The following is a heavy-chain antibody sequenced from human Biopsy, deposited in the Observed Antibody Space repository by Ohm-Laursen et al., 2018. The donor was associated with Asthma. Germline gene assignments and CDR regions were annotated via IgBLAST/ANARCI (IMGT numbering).Heavy chain of an antibody. J-gene: IGHJ6*02. V-gene: IGHV3-33*06. CDR2: IWYDGTNK. CDR3: AKVQAEYYYYYDVDV. Sequence: SLRLSCAASGFTFSYYGMHWVRQAPGKGLEWVAVIWYDGTNKYYGDSVKGRFTISRDNSKNTLYLQMNTLSAEDTAVYYCAKVQAEYYYYYDVDVWGQGTTVTVSS. CDR1: GFTFSYYG. D-gene: IGHD4-11*01.